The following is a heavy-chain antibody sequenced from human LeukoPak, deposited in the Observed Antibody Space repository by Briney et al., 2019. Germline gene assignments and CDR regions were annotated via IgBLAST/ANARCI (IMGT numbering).Heavy chain of an antibody. V-gene: IGHV3-9*03. CDR2: ISWNSGSI. CDR1: GFTFDDYA. D-gene: IGHD1-26*01. J-gene: IGHJ4*02. CDR3: AKGLGGIEAYFDY. Sequence: LGLSCAASGFTFDDYAMHWVRQAPGKGLEWVSGISWNSGSIGYADSVKGRFTISRDNAKNSLYLQMNSLRAEDMALYYCAKGLGGIEAYFDYWGQGTLVTVSS.